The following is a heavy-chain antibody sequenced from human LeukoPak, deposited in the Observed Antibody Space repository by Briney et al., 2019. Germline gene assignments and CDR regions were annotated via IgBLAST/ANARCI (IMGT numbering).Heavy chain of an antibody. J-gene: IGHJ4*02. D-gene: IGHD3-22*01. CDR1: GGSISSSSYY. Sequence: SETLSLTCTVSGGSISSSSYYWGWIRQPPGKGLEWIGSIHYSGSTYYNPSLKSRVTISVDTSKNQFSLKLSSVTAADTAVYYCARMVIRQFDYWGQGTLVTVSS. CDR2: IHYSGST. V-gene: IGHV4-39*01. CDR3: ARMVIRQFDY.